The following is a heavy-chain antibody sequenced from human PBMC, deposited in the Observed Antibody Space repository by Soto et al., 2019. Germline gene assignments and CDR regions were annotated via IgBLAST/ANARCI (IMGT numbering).Heavy chain of an antibody. CDR2: IYYSGST. Sequence: QLQLQESGPGLVKPSETLSLTCSVSGGSISSSPYYWGWIRQPPGKGLEWIGSIYYSGSTYYNPSLTSRVTISVDTSKNQFSLKLSSVTAADTAVYYCARLRDSGWDAGYWGQGTLVTVSS. CDR1: GGSISSSPYY. V-gene: IGHV4-39*01. J-gene: IGHJ4*02. CDR3: ARLRDSGWDAGY. D-gene: IGHD5-12*01.